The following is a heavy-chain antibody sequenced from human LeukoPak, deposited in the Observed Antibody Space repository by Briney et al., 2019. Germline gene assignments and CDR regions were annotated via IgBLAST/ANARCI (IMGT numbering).Heavy chain of an antibody. CDR2: ISSSSSYI. Sequence: GGSLRLSCAASGFTFSSHSMNWVRQAPGKGLEWVSSISSSSSYIYYADSVKGRFTISRDNAKNSPYLQMNSLRAEDTAVYYCARDHIAAAGVFDYWGQGTLVAVSS. D-gene: IGHD6-13*01. V-gene: IGHV3-21*01. J-gene: IGHJ4*02. CDR1: GFTFSSHS. CDR3: ARDHIAAAGVFDY.